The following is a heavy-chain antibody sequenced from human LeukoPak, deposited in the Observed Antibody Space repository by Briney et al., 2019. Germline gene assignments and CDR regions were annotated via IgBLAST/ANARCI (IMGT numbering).Heavy chain of an antibody. CDR2: IKQDGSEK. CDR1: GFTFSSYS. Sequence: GGSLRLSCAASGFTFSSYSMSWVRQAPGKGLEWVANIKQDGSEKYYVDSVKGRFTISRDNAKNSLYLQMNSLRAEDTAVYYCARDHPPYYFDYWGQGTLVTVSS. CDR3: ARDHPPYYFDY. J-gene: IGHJ4*02. V-gene: IGHV3-7*01.